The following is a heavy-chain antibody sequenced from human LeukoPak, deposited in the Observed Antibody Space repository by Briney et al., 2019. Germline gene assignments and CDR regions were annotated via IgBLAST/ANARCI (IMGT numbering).Heavy chain of an antibody. V-gene: IGHV3-23*01. CDR1: GITLSNYG. CDR3: AKRGVVIRVILVGFHKEAYYFDS. Sequence: GGSLRPSCAVSGITLSNYGMSWVRQAPGKGLEWVAGISDSGGRTNYADSVKGRFTISRDNPKNTLYLQMDSLRAEDTAVYFCAKRGVVIRVILVGFHKEAYYFDSWGQGALVTVSS. D-gene: IGHD3-22*01. J-gene: IGHJ4*02. CDR2: ISDSGGRT.